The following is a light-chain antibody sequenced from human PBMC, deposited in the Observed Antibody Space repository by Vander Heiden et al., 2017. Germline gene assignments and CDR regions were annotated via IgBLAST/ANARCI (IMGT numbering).Light chain of an antibody. CDR1: QNIINF. CDR3: QQSYSSPWT. Sequence: DIQMTQSPSSLSASVGDRVTIACRASQNIINFLNWYQQKPGKAPKLLIYAASTLQSGVPSRFGGSGSATDFTLSISSLQPEDFATYYCQQSYSSPWTFGQWTKLEIK. V-gene: IGKV1-39*01. J-gene: IGKJ1*01. CDR2: AAS.